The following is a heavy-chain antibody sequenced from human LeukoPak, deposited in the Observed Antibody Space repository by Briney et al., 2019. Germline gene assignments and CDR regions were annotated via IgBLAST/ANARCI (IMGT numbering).Heavy chain of an antibody. J-gene: IGHJ6*02. CDR1: GFTFSDYY. V-gene: IGHV3-11*01. CDR2: ISSSSSSI. Sequence: GGSLRLSCAASGFTFSDYYMSWVRQAPGKGLEWVSYISSSSSSIYYADSLKGRFTISRDNAKNSLYMQMNSLRADDKDVYYCARTSYYYGMDVWGQGTTVTVSS. CDR3: ARTSYYYGMDV.